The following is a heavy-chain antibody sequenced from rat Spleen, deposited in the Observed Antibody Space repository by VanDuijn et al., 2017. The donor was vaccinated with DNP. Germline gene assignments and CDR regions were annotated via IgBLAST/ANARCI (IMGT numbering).Heavy chain of an antibody. CDR2: ISTSGEYT. V-gene: IGHV5S13*01. CDR3: ATGVYGGYEDWFSN. Sequence: EVQLVESGGGLVQPGRSLKLSCAASGFSFSKFGMAWVRQAPTKGLEWVASISTSGEYTHYGDSVKGRFTISRDNTKNSQYLQMDSLRSEDTATYYCATGVYGGYEDWFSNWGQGALVTVSS. CDR1: GFSFSKFG. D-gene: IGHD1-11*01. J-gene: IGHJ3*01.